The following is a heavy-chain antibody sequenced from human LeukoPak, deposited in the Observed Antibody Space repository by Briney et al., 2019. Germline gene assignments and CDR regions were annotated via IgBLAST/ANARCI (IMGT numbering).Heavy chain of an antibody. CDR3: ARDPIDNWNGKNTWFDP. CDR1: GGTFSSYA. J-gene: IGHJ5*02. Sequence: GASVKVSCKASGGTFSSYAISWVRQAPGQGLEWMGRIIPILGIANYAQKFQGRVTFTADKSTSTAYMELSSLRSEDTAVYYCARDPIDNWNGKNTWFDPWGQGTLVTVSS. D-gene: IGHD1-20*01. V-gene: IGHV1-69*04. CDR2: IIPILGIA.